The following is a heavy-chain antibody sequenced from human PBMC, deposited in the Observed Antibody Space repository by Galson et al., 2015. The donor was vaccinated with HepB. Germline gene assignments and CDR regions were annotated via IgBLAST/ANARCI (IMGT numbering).Heavy chain of an antibody. CDR3: ARERSTRVGATALDY. D-gene: IGHD3-16*01. V-gene: IGHV3-11*01. CDR1: GFTFSDHY. Sequence: SLRLSCAASGFTFSDHYMTWIRQTPGKELEWVSFITGSGSTIYHADSVKGRFTISRGNSKNSLFLQMNSLRAEDTAVYYCARERSTRVGATALDYWGQGTLVTVSS. J-gene: IGHJ4*02. CDR2: ITGSGSTI.